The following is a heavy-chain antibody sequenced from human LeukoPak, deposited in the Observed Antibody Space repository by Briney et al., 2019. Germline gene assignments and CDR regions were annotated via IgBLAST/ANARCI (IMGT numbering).Heavy chain of an antibody. Sequence: GGSLRLSCAASGFTFTSYAMHWVRQAPGKGLEWVAVISYDGSNKYYADSVKGRFTISRDNYKNTLYLQMKSLRPEGTAVYYCARVIAFRGYMDVWGKGTTVTVSS. J-gene: IGHJ6*03. CDR3: ARVIAFRGYMDV. CDR1: GFTFTSYA. CDR2: ISYDGSNK. V-gene: IGHV3-30*04. D-gene: IGHD3-16*02.